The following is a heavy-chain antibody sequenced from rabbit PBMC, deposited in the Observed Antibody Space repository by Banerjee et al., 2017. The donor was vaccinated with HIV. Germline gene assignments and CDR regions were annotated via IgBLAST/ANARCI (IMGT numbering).Heavy chain of an antibody. V-gene: IGHV1S45*01. CDR2: IYTGSGSA. J-gene: IGHJ3*01. Sequence: QEQLVESGGGLVTLGGSLKLSCKASGIDFSSSYWICWVRQAPGKGLEWIACIYTGSGSALYVSWAKGRFTISKTSSTTVTLQMTSLTAADTATYFCAREESDGGGHLKLWGQGTLVTVS. CDR1: GIDFSSSYW. CDR3: AREESDGGGHLKL. D-gene: IGHD2-1*01.